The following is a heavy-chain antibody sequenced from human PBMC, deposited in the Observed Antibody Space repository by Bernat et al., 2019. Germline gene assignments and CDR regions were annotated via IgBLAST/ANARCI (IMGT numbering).Heavy chain of an antibody. CDR3: TRGAEGTYEIFGDLDS. CDR2: ISGSGGST. D-gene: IGHD3-3*01. V-gene: IGHV3-23*01. J-gene: IGHJ5*01. Sequence: EVQLLESGGGLVQPEGSLRLSCAVSGFSFSSYVMSWVRQAPGKGLEWVSSISGSGGSTYYADSVKGRFTISRDNSKNTLYLQMNSLRPDDTAVYYCTRGAEGTYEIFGDLDSWGQGTLVTVSS. CDR1: GFSFSSYV.